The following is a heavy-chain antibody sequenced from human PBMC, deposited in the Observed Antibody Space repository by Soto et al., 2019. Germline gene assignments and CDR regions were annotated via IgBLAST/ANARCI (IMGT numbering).Heavy chain of an antibody. V-gene: IGHV1-2*04. CDR2: INPNSGGT. CDR1: GYTFTGYY. J-gene: IGHJ6*02. CDR3: ARDLRESHYYYYYGMDV. Sequence: GASVKVSCKASGYTFTGYYMHWVRQAPGQGLEWMGWINPNSGGTNYAQKFQGWVTMTRDTSISTAYMELSRLRSDDTAVYYCARDLRESHYYYYYGMDVWGQGTTVTVSS.